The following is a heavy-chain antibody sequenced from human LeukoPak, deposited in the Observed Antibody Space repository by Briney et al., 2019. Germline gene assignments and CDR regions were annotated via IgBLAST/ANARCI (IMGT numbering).Heavy chain of an antibody. CDR3: ARSSSSTLY. V-gene: IGHV3-48*02. Sequence: AGGSLRLSCAASGFTFSTYNMNWVRQAPGKGLEWVSYISSSSSTIYYADSVKGRFTISRDNAKNSLYLQMISLRDEDTAVYYCARSSSSTLYWGQGTLVTDSS. CDR1: GFTFSTYN. J-gene: IGHJ4*02. CDR2: ISSSSSTI.